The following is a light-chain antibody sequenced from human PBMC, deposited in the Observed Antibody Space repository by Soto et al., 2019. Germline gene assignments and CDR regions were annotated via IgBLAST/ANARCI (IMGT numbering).Light chain of an antibody. CDR3: QQYGSSRT. CDR1: QSVSSNY. J-gene: IGKJ1*01. V-gene: IGKV3-20*01. Sequence: EIVLTPSPGTLSLSPGERATLSCRASQSVSSNYLAWYQQKPGQAPRLLIYGASTRATGIPDRFSGSGSGTDFTLTISRLEPEDFAVDYCQQYGSSRTFGQGTKVDIK. CDR2: GAS.